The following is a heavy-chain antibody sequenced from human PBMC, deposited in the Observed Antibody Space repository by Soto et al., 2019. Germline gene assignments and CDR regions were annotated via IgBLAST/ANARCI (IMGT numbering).Heavy chain of an antibody. CDR2: IYYSGST. D-gene: IGHD3-10*01. CDR3: VRTALIRGVTQPDYYYYMDV. CDR1: GFSLTTSGVG. J-gene: IGHJ6*03. V-gene: IGHV4-61*08. Sequence: SGPTLVNPTQTLTLTCTFSGFSLTTSGVGVGWIRRPPGKGLEWIGYIYYSGSTKYNPSLKSRATLSINTSKSQFSLRLTSVTAADTAVYHCVRTALIRGVTQPDYYYYMDVWGKGTTVTVSS.